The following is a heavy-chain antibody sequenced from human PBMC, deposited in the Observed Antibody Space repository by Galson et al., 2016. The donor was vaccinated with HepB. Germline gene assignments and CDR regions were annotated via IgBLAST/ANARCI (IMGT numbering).Heavy chain of an antibody. V-gene: IGHV3-23*01. CDR1: GFTFSSYA. CDR2: ISGSGGRT. D-gene: IGHD3-22*01. Sequence: SLRLSCAASGFTFSSYAMSWVRQAPGKGLEWVSTISGSGGRTYYADSVKGRFTISRDNSKNTLYLQRNSLRAEDTDVYYCARDLFGFYYDSDERLDYWGQGTLVTISS. J-gene: IGHJ4*02. CDR3: ARDLFGFYYDSDERLDY.